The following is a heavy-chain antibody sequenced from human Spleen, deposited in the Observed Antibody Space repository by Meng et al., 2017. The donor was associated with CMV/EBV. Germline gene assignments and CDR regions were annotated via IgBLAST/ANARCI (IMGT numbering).Heavy chain of an antibody. CDR3: AKAGVRYYYYYGMDV. D-gene: IGHD3-10*01. Sequence: GESLKISCAASGFTISSNYMSWVRQAPGKGLEWVSAISGSGGSTYYADSVKGRFTISRDNSKNTLYLQMNSLRAEDTAVYYCAKAGVRYYYYYGMDVWGQGTTVTVSS. CDR1: GFTISSNY. J-gene: IGHJ6*02. CDR2: ISGSGGST. V-gene: IGHV3-23*01.